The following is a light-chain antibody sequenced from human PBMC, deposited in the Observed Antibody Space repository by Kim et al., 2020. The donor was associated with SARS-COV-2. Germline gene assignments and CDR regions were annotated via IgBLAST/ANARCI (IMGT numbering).Light chain of an antibody. CDR2: DAS. CDR1: QSLSSY. V-gene: IGKV3-11*01. Sequence: EIVLTQSPATLSLSPGERANLSCRASQSLSSYLAWYQQKPGQAPRLLIYDASNRATGIPARFSGSGSGTDFTLTISSLEPEDFAVYYCQQRSNWPLMYTFGQGTKLEI. J-gene: IGKJ2*01. CDR3: QQRSNWPLMYT.